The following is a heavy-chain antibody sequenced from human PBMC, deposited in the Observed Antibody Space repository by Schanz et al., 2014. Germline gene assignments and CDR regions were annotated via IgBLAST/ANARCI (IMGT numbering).Heavy chain of an antibody. D-gene: IGHD3-10*01. CDR2: IIPILGIA. CDR3: ARAKRFGDMDV. Sequence: QVQLVQSGAELRKPGTSVKVSCKASGGTFSSYTISWVRQARGQGLEWVGRIIPILGIANYAQNCQGRVTITADKSTSTAYMELTSLRSEDTAVYYCARAKRFGDMDVWGQGTTVTVSS. J-gene: IGHJ6*02. V-gene: IGHV1-69*09. CDR1: GGTFSSYT.